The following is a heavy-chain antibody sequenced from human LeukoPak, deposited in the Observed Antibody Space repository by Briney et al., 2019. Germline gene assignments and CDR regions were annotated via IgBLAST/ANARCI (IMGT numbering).Heavy chain of an antibody. CDR1: GFTFSSYS. Sequence: PGGSLRLSCAASGFTFSSYSMNWVRQAPGKGLGWVSYISSSSSTIYYADSVKGRFTISRDNAKNSLYLQMNSLRAEDTAVYYCARDLGSYARISYFDYWGQGTLVTVSS. CDR3: ARDLGSYARISYFDY. CDR2: ISSSSSTI. J-gene: IGHJ4*02. D-gene: IGHD1-26*01. V-gene: IGHV3-48*04.